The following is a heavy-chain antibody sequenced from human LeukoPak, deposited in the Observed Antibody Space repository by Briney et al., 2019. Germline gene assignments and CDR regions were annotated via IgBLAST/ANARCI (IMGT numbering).Heavy chain of an antibody. CDR1: GYTLTELS. Sequence: ASVKVSCKVSGYTLTELSMQWVRQAPGKGLEWMGGFDPEDGETIYAQKFQGRVTMTEDTSTDTAYMELSSLRSEDTAVYYCATGSLSITIFGVVITRYMDVWGKGTTVTVSS. D-gene: IGHD3-3*01. CDR2: FDPEDGET. CDR3: ATGSLSITIFGVVITRYMDV. V-gene: IGHV1-24*01. J-gene: IGHJ6*03.